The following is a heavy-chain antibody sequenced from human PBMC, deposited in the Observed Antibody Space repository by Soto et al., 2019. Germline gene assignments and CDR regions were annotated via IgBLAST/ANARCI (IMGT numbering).Heavy chain of an antibody. D-gene: IGHD3-22*01. CDR1: GYTFTSYY. CDR2: INPSGGST. J-gene: IGHJ4*02. V-gene: IGHV1-46*01. Sequence: QVQLVQSGAEVKKPGASVKVSCKASGYTFTSYYMYWVRLAPGQGLEWMGIINPSGGSTTYAQNFQGRVTITRDTPTSTVYMELSSLRPEDTAVYYCARRGPSSGYYSAFDYWGQGTSVTVSS. CDR3: ARRGPSSGYYSAFDY.